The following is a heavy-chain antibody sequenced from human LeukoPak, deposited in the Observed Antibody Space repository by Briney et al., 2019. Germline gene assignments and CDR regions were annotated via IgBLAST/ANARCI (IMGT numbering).Heavy chain of an antibody. V-gene: IGHV4-59*11. CDR1: GDSFIGPY. CDR3: ARRRYFDSTGYNPTYYFDN. CDR2: IYYPVDT. D-gene: IGHD3-22*01. Sequence: SATLSRTCTVSGDSFIGPYWSWIRQAPGKGLEWIGYIYYPVDTNYNPSLQSRVTISADISKKLFSLRLTSVTAADTAVYYCARRRYFDSTGYNPTYYFDNWGQGLLVTVSS. J-gene: IGHJ4*02.